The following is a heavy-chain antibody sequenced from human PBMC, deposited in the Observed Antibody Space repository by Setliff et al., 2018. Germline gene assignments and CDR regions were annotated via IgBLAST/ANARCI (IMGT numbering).Heavy chain of an antibody. CDR1: GGSFSTYY. CDR3: ARDQKGVVPAAMKAFDI. Sequence: PSETLSLTCAVYGGSFSTYYWIWIRQPPGKGLEWIGEINHSGSTSYNPSLKSRVTISVDTSKNQFSLKLSSVTAADTALYYCARDQKGVVPAAMKAFDIWGQGTMVTVSS. CDR2: INHSGST. V-gene: IGHV4-34*01. D-gene: IGHD2-2*01. J-gene: IGHJ3*02.